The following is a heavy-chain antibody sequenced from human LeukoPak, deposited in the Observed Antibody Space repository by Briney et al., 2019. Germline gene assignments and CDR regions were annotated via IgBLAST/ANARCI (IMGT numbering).Heavy chain of an antibody. Sequence: ASVKVSYKVSGYTLTELSMHWVRQAPGKGLEWMGGFDPEDGETNYAQKFQGRVTMTEDTFTDTAYMELSSLRSEDTAVYYCATDRGLRGSYGMDVWGKGTTVTVSS. CDR3: ATDRGLRGSYGMDV. CDR1: GYTLTELS. CDR2: FDPEDGET. V-gene: IGHV1-24*01. J-gene: IGHJ6*04. D-gene: IGHD4-17*01.